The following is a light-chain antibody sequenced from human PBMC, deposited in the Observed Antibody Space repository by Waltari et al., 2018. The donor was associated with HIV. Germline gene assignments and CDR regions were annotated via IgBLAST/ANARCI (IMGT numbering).Light chain of an antibody. CDR1: SSNIGNNY. J-gene: IGLJ2*01. V-gene: IGLV1-51*02. CDR2: ENT. CDR3: GTWDTRLSAVV. Sequence: QSVLTQPPSVSAAPGQKVTISCSGSSSNIGNNYVSWYQQLPGTAPKLLIYENTQRPSGILDRCSGSKSGTSATLGITGLRTGDEADYYCGTWDTRLSAVVFGGGTKLTVL.